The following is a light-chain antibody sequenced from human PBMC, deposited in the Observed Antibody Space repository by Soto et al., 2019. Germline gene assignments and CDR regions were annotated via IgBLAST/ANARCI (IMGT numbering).Light chain of an antibody. J-gene: IGKJ1*01. CDR2: GTS. CDR3: QQFGTSPRT. CDR1: QSVSSNY. Sequence: EIVLTQSPGTLSLSPGERATLSCRASQSVSSNYLAWYQQKPGQPPRLLIAGTSSRVTGIPDRFSGSGSGTDFTLTISRLEPEDSAVYYCQQFGTSPRTFGQGTKVEIK. V-gene: IGKV3-20*01.